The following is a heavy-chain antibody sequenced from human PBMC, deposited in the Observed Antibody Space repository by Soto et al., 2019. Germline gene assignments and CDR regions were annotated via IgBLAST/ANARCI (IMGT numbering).Heavy chain of an antibody. Sequence: GSLRLSCAASGFTFSSYGMHWVRQAPGKGLEWVAVISYDGSNKYYADSVKGRFTIPRDNSKNTLYLQMNSLRAEDKAVYYCAKEGNSYGYLAYFDYWGQGTLVTVSS. D-gene: IGHD5-18*01. CDR2: ISYDGSNK. CDR3: AKEGNSYGYLAYFDY. V-gene: IGHV3-30*18. J-gene: IGHJ4*02. CDR1: GFTFSSYG.